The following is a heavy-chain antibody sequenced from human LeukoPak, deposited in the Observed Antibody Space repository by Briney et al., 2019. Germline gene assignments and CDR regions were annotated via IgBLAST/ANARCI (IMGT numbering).Heavy chain of an antibody. J-gene: IGHJ4*02. D-gene: IGHD4-17*01. CDR2: ISISGDDT. V-gene: IGHV3-23*01. CDR1: GFSFSSHA. Sequence: PGGSLRLSCATSGFSFSSHAMTWVRQAPGKGLEWLSAISISGDDTYYAVSVKGRFTISRDNSKNTLYLQKNSLSADDTAMYYCANEIRPNDYWGQGTLVTVSS. CDR3: ANEIRPNDY.